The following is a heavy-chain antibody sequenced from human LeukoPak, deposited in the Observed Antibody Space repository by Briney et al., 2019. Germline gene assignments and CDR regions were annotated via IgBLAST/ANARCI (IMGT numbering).Heavy chain of an antibody. CDR2: IWYDGSNK. CDR1: GFTFSSYG. CDR3: VRDGPSFLYGDYVSISGDAFDI. Sequence: PGRSLRLSCAASGFTFSSYGMHWVRQAPGKGLEWVAVIWYDGSNKYYVDSVKGRFTISRDNSKNTLYLQMNSLRAEDTAVYYCVRDGPSFLYGDYVSISGDAFDIWGQGTMVTVSS. V-gene: IGHV3-33*01. D-gene: IGHD4-17*01. J-gene: IGHJ3*02.